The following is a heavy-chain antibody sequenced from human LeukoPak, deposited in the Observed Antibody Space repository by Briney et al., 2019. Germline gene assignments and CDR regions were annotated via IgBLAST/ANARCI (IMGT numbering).Heavy chain of an antibody. CDR2: IKSKTDGGTT. D-gene: IGHD3-22*01. Sequence: GGSLRLPCAASGFTVSSNYMSWVRQAPGKGLEWVGRIKSKTDGGTTDYAAPVKGRFTISRDDSKNTLYLQMNSLKTEDTAVYYCTTQYYYDSSGYYQTGDAFDIWGQGTMVTVSS. J-gene: IGHJ3*02. CDR1: GFTVSSNY. V-gene: IGHV3-15*01. CDR3: TTQYYYDSSGYYQTGDAFDI.